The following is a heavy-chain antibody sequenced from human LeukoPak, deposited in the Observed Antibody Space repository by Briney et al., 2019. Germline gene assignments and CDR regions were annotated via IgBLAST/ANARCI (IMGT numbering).Heavy chain of an antibody. J-gene: IGHJ4*02. V-gene: IGHV2-70*01. D-gene: IGHD4-17*01. CDR2: IDWDDDK. CDR1: GFSLITSGMC. Sequence: ESGPTLVNPTQTLTLTCTFSGFSLITSGMCVSRIRQPPGKAREWLALIDWDDDKYYSTSLKTRLTISKDTFKNQVVLTMTNMDPVDTATYYCARISAYGDYYFDYWGQGTLVTVSS. CDR3: ARISAYGDYYFDY.